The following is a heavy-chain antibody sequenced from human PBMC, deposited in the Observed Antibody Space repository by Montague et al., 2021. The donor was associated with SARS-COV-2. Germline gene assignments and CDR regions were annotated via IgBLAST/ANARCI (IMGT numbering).Heavy chain of an antibody. CDR3: ARRGYTGSDYFDY. CDR2: VYHSGYT. V-gene: IGHV4-38-2*01. CDR1: GFSISSGFY. Sequence: SDTLSLTCSASGFSISSGFYWAWIRQSPGKGPEWIGTVYHSGYTHYNPSLEGHVTVSIDTSKNQFSLTVTSVTAADTAVYFCARRGYTGSDYFDYWGQGTLVTVSS. D-gene: IGHD5-12*01. J-gene: IGHJ4*02.